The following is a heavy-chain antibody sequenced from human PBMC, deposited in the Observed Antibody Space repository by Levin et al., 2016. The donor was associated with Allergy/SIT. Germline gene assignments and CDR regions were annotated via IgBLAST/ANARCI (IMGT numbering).Heavy chain of an antibody. J-gene: IGHJ5*02. CDR2: IGWDSVNI. D-gene: IGHD1-1*01. Sequence: GGSLRLSCSASGFTFDDYAMHWVRQAPGKGLEWVSVIGWDSVNILYADSVKGRFTISRDNARNSLHLQMESLRVDDTAFYYCVKGPRPTINYNWFDTWGQGTLVTVSS. CDR1: GFTFDDYA. V-gene: IGHV3-9*01. CDR3: VKGPRPTINYNWFDT.